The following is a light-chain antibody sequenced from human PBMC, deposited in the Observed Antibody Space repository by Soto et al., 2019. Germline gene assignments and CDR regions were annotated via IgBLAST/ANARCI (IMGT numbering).Light chain of an antibody. V-gene: IGKV3-15*01. CDR1: QSVSNN. CDR2: GAS. J-gene: IGKJ1*01. CDR3: QQYNNWWT. Sequence: EIVMTQSPATLSVSPGERATLSCRASQSVSNNLAWYQKKPGQAPRLLIYGASTRATGIPARFSGSGSGTEFPLTIRSLPSDDFAFYYCQQYNNWWTFGQGTRVEIK.